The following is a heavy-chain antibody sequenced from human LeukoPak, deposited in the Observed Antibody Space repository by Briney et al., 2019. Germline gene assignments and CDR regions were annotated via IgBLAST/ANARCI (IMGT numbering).Heavy chain of an antibody. Sequence: PSETLSLTCTVSGGSISSSSYHWGWIRQPPGKGLEWIGSIYYSGSTYYNPSLKSRVTISVNTSKNQFSLKLRSVTAADTAVYYCARRGGDSSGYYYPAFDYWGQGTLVTVSS. CDR1: GGSISSSSYH. J-gene: IGHJ4*02. D-gene: IGHD3-22*01. CDR2: IYYSGST. V-gene: IGHV4-39*01. CDR3: ARRGGDSSGYYYPAFDY.